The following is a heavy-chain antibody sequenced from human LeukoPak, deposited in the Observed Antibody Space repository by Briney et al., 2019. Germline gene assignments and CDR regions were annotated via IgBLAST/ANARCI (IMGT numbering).Heavy chain of an antibody. V-gene: IGHV4-59*01. CDR3: ARDRIAALDY. CDR2: IYYSGST. Sequence: PSETLSLTCTVSGGSISSYYWSWIRQPPGKGLEWIGYIYYSGSTNYNPSLKSRVTISVDTSKNQFSLKLSSVTAADTAVYYCARDRIAALDYWGQGSLVTVSS. J-gene: IGHJ4*02. CDR1: GGSISSYY. D-gene: IGHD6-6*01.